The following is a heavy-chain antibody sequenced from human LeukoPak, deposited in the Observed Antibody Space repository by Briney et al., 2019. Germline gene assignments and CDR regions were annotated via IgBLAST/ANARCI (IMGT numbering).Heavy chain of an antibody. CDR2: IYPGDSDT. Sequence: GGSLKISCKGSGYRFTSYWIGWVRQMPGKGLEWMGIIYPGDSDTRYSPSFQGQVTISADKSISTASPQWSSLNASDTPMYYCARTGSIVVESFPYMDVWGKGTTVTVSS. CDR3: ARTGSIVVESFPYMDV. J-gene: IGHJ6*03. V-gene: IGHV5-51*01. D-gene: IGHD2-21*01. CDR1: GYRFTSYW.